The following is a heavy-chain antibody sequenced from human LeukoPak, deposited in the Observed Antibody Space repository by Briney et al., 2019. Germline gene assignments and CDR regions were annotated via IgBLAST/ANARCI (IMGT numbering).Heavy chain of an antibody. V-gene: IGHV3-23*01. CDR3: AKDPPKRTAAASYYFDY. J-gene: IGHJ4*02. D-gene: IGHD6-13*01. Sequence: GGSLRLSCAASGFTFSSYAMSWVRQAPGKGLEWVSAISGSGGSTYYADSVKGRFTISRDNSKSTLYLQMNSLRAEDTAVYYCAKDPPKRTAAASYYFDYWGQGTLVTVSS. CDR1: GFTFSSYA. CDR2: ISGSGGST.